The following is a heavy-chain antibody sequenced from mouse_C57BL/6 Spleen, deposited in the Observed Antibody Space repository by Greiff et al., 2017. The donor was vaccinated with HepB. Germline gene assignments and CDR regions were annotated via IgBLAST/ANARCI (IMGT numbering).Heavy chain of an antibody. D-gene: IGHD1-1*01. J-gene: IGHJ1*03. CDR3: ARGWSTTVVRYFDV. CDR1: GYAFSSYW. V-gene: IGHV1-80*01. CDR2: IYPGDGDT. Sequence: QVQLKQSGAELVKPGASVKISCKASGYAFSSYWMNWVKQRPGKGLEWIGQIYPGDGDTNYNGKFKGKATLTADKSSSTAYMQLSSLTSEDSAVYFCARGWSTTVVRYFDVWGTGTTVTVSS.